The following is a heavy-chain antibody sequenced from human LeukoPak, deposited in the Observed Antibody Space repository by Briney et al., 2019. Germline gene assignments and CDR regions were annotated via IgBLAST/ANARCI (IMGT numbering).Heavy chain of an antibody. V-gene: IGHV4-4*07. CDR1: GGSISSYY. CDR3: ARSGGSGFQLDY. Sequence: PSVTLSLTCTVSGGSISSYYWSWIRQPAGKGLEWIGRIYTSGNPNYNPSLKSRVTMSLDTSKNQFSLNLSSVTAADTAVYYCARSGGSGFQLDYWGQGTLVTVSS. D-gene: IGHD3-16*01. CDR2: IYTSGNP. J-gene: IGHJ4*02.